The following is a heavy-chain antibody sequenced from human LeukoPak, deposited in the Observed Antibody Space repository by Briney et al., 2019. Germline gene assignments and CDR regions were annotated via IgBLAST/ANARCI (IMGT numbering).Heavy chain of an antibody. D-gene: IGHD3-3*01. CDR1: GGSTSNYF. V-gene: IGHV4-4*07. Sequence: ASETLSLTCTVSGGSTSNYFCTWLRQSAGKGLEWIGRIHTSGSTNYNPSLKSRVSMSVDTSKNQFSLKLSSVTAADTAVYYCARDPEGHGYYFDYWGQGALVTVSS. J-gene: IGHJ4*02. CDR2: IHTSGST. CDR3: ARDPEGHGYYFDY.